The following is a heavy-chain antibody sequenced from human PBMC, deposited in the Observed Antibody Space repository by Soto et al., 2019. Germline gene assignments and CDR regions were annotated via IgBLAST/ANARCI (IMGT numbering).Heavy chain of an antibody. J-gene: IGHJ4*02. CDR2: ISGSGGST. D-gene: IGHD5-12*01. CDR3: AKRGWLQFDRWLFYFDY. CDR1: GFTFSSYA. Sequence: EVQLLESGGGLVQPGGSLRLSCAASGFTFSSYAMSWVRQAPGKGLEWVSAISGSGGSTYYADSVKGRFTISRDNSKNTLYLQMNSLRAEDTAVYYCAKRGWLQFDRWLFYFDYWGQGTLVTVSS. V-gene: IGHV3-23*01.